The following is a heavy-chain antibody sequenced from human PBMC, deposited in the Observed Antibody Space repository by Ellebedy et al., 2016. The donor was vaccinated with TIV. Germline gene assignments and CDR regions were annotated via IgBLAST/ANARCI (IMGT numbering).Heavy chain of an antibody. CDR1: GFTFSSYD. J-gene: IGHJ6*02. CDR2: IGTAGDT. CDR3: ARARGYSGYDMDV. V-gene: IGHV3-13*01. D-gene: IGHD5-12*01. Sequence: PGGSLRLSCAASGFTFSSYDMHWVRRATGKGLEWVSAIGTAGDTYYPDSVKGRFTISRDNAKKSMYLQMNSLRAGDTAMYYCARARGYSGYDMDVWGQGTTVTVS.